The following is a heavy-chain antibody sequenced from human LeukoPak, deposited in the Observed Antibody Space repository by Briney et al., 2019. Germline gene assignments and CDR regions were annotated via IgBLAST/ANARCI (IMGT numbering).Heavy chain of an antibody. CDR3: AREVVVAARYDY. CDR1: GGSISSGDYY. V-gene: IGHV4-30-4*08. D-gene: IGHD2-15*01. CDR2: IYYSGST. J-gene: IGHJ4*02. Sequence: SETLSLTCTVSGGSISSGDYYWSWIRQPPGKGLEWIGYIYYSGSTYYNPSLKSRVTISVDTSKSQFSLKLSSVTAADTAVYYCAREVVVAARYDYWGQGTLVTVSS.